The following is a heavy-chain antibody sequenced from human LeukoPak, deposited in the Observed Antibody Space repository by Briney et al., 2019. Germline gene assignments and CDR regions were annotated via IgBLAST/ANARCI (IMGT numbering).Heavy chain of an antibody. J-gene: IGHJ5*02. CDR1: GGTFSSYA. CDR2: IIPIFGTA. Sequence: SVKVSCKASGGTFSSYAISWVRQAPGQGLEWMGGIIPIFGTANYAQKFQGRVTITADESTSTAYMELRSLRSDDTAVYYCARVNPQQWLVEGFDPWGQGTLVTVSS. CDR3: ARVNPQQWLVEGFDP. D-gene: IGHD6-19*01. V-gene: IGHV1-69*13.